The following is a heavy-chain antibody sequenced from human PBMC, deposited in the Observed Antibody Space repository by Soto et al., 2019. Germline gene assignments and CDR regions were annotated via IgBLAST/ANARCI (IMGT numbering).Heavy chain of an antibody. CDR2: IYWDDDK. V-gene: IGHV2-5*02. CDR3: AHSPPSIQLWPTFDY. D-gene: IGHD5-18*01. J-gene: IGHJ4*02. CDR1: GFSLSTSGVG. Sequence: QITLKESGPTLVKPTQTLTLTCTFSGFSLSTSGVGVGWIRQPPGKALEWLALIYWDDDKRYSPSLKSRLTIPKDPSKTPVVLTMTNMDPVDTATYYGAHSPPSIQLWPTFDYWGQGTLVNVSS.